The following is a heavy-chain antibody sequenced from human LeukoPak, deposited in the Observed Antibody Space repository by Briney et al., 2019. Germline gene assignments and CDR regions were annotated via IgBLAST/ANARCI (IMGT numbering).Heavy chain of an antibody. J-gene: IGHJ4*02. CDR1: GFTSSSYA. Sequence: AGGSLRLSCAASGFTSSSYAMNWVRQAPGKGLEWVSSISGGAGGAAYADSVKGRFTMSRDNSKNTLYLQMNSLRAEDTAVYYCAKDGGYGSGSYYPDYWGQGTLVTVSS. D-gene: IGHD3-10*01. V-gene: IGHV3-23*01. CDR3: AKDGGYGSGSYYPDY. CDR2: ISGGAGGA.